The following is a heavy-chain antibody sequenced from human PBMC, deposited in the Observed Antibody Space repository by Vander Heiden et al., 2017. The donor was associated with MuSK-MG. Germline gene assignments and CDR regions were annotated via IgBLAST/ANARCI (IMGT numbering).Heavy chain of an antibody. CDR1: GGSFSGYY. CDR2: INHSGST. J-gene: IGHJ4*02. CDR3: ARNQEESPSYFDY. V-gene: IGHV4-34*01. Sequence: QVQLQQWGAGLLKPSETLSLTCSVYGGSFSGYYWGWIGQPPGKGLEWIGEINHSGSTNYNPSLKSRVTISVDTSKNQFSLKLSSVTAADTAVYYCARNQEESPSYFDYWGQGTLVTVSS.